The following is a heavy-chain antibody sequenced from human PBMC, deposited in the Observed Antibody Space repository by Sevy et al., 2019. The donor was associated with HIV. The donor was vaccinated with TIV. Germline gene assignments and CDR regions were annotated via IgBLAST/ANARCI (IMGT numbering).Heavy chain of an antibody. V-gene: IGHV4-31*03. Sequence: SETLSLTCTVSGGSISSGGYYWSWIRQHPGKGLEWIGYIYYSGSTYYNPSLKSRVTISVDPSKNQFSLKLSSVTAADTAVYYCAREIYDFWSGYSPGYFDYWGQGTLVTVSS. CDR2: IYYSGST. CDR3: AREIYDFWSGYSPGYFDY. J-gene: IGHJ4*02. CDR1: GGSISSGGYY. D-gene: IGHD3-3*01.